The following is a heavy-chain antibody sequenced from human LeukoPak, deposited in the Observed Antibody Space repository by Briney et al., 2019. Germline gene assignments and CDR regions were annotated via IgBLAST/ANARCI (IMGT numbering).Heavy chain of an antibody. J-gene: IGHJ4*02. CDR3: ARGPNTPFLIAVAGSLDY. CDR1: GFTFSSYA. CDR2: INHSGST. Sequence: GSLRLSCAASGFTFSSYAMSWIRQPPGKGLEWIGEINHSGSTNYNPSLKSRVTISVDTSKNQFSLKLSSVTAADTAVYYCARGPNTPFLIAVAGSLDYWGQGTLVTVSS. V-gene: IGHV4-34*01. D-gene: IGHD6-19*01.